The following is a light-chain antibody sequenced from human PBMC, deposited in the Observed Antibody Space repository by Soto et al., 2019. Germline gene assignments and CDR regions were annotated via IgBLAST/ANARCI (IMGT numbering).Light chain of an antibody. CDR3: QQLSSYPHT. CDR2: AAS. CDR1: QGISSY. J-gene: IGKJ2*01. V-gene: IGKV1-9*01. Sequence: DIQLTQSPSFLSASVGDRVTITCRSSQGISSYLAWYQQKPGKAPKLLIYAASTLQSGVPSRFSGSESGTESTLTISSLQPEDFANYDGQQLSSYPHTFGQGTKLEIK.